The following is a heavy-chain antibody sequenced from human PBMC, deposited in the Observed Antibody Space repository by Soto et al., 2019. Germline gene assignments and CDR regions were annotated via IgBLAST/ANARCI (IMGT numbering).Heavy chain of an antibody. CDR1: GFTFSSYW. CDR2: IKSDGSSM. Sequence: PGGSLRLSCAASGFTFSSYWMHWVRQAPGKGLVWVSHIKSDGSSMSYADSVKGRFTISRDNAENTLYLQMNSLRAEDTAVYYCARDFSMVIVAPGYWGQGTLVTVSS. J-gene: IGHJ4*02. V-gene: IGHV3-74*01. CDR3: ARDFSMVIVAPGY. D-gene: IGHD5-12*01.